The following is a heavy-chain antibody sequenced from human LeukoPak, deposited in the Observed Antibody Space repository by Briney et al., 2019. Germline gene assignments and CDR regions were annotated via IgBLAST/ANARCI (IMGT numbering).Heavy chain of an antibody. Sequence: PSETLSLTCAVSGGSFSGYYWSWIRQPPGKGLEWIGEINHSGSTNYNPSLKSRVTISVDTSKNQFPLTLSSGTAADTAVYYYARGRITMVRGVITFDYWGQGTLVTASS. V-gene: IGHV4-34*01. CDR1: GGSFSGYY. D-gene: IGHD3-10*01. CDR3: ARGRITMVRGVITFDY. CDR2: INHSGST. J-gene: IGHJ4*02.